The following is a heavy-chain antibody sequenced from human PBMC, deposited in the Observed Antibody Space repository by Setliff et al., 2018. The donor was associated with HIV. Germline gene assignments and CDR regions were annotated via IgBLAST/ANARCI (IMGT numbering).Heavy chain of an antibody. V-gene: IGHV1-18*01. CDR2: ISAYNGNT. CDR3: ARDRATYYDILTGYYKRPGSEYFQH. D-gene: IGHD3-9*01. Sequence: ASVKVSCTASGYTFTSYDISWVRQAPGQGLEWMGWISAYNGNTNYAQKLQGRVTMTTDTSTSTAYMELRSLRSDDTAVYYCARDRATYYDILTGYYKRPGSEYFQHWGQGTLVTVSS. J-gene: IGHJ1*01. CDR1: GYTFTSYD.